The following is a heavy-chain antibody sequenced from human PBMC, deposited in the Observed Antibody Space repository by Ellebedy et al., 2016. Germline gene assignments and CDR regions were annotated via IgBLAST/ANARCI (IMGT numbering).Heavy chain of an antibody. CDR2: ISWDGGTT. D-gene: IGHD2-21*01. CDR1: GFTLKEYT. V-gene: IGHV3-43*01. CDR3: GKNFKKYCGAGTCYPGS. J-gene: IGHJ5*02. Sequence: GGSLRLSCAASGFTLKEYTMHWVRQAPGKALEWVSLISWDGGTTYYADSVKGRFTISRDERRNSLFLQMNSLRPEDPALYYCGKNFKKYCGAGTCYPGSWGEGTLVTVSS.